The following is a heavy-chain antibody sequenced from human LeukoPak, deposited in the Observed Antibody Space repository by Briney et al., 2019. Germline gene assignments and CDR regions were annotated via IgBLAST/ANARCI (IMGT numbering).Heavy chain of an antibody. CDR3: ARAPYSSSWYLENY. CDR1: GFTVSSNY. CDR2: IYSGGST. Sequence: GGSLRLSCAASGFTVSSNYMSWVRQAPGKGLEWVSVIYSGGSTYYADSVKGRFTISRDNSKNTLYLQMKSLRAEDTAVYYCARAPYSSSWYLENYWGQGTLVTVSS. J-gene: IGHJ4*02. D-gene: IGHD6-13*01. V-gene: IGHV3-66*01.